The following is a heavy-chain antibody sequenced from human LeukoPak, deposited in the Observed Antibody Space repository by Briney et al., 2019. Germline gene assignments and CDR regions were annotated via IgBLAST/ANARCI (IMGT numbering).Heavy chain of an antibody. CDR1: GFTFSSYA. CDR2: ISGSGGST. V-gene: IGHV3-23*01. D-gene: IGHD2-15*01. J-gene: IGHJ6*02. Sequence: GGSLRLSCAASGFTFSSYAMSWVRQAPGKGLEWVSAISGSGGSTYYADSVKGRFTISRDNSKNTLYLQMNSLRAKDTAVYYCANYCSGGSCPYYYYYGMDVWGQGTTVTVSS. CDR3: ANYCSGGSCPYYYYYGMDV.